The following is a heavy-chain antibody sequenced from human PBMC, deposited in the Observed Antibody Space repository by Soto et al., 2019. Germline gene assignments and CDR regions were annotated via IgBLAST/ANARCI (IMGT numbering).Heavy chain of an antibody. CDR3: ARADRTLVTSYGLDV. D-gene: IGHD2-21*02. V-gene: IGHV4-34*01. CDR2: INHSGTI. J-gene: IGHJ6*02. CDR1: GGSFSGFY. Sequence: LSLTCAVSGGSFSGFYWTWIRQPPGEGLEWIGEINHSGTINFNPSLRSRLTISLDSSKKHFSLKLTSLTAADAAVYYCARADRTLVTSYGLDVWGQGTTVTVS.